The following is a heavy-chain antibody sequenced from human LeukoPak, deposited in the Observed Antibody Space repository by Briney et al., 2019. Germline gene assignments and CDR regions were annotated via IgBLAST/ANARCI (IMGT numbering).Heavy chain of an antibody. V-gene: IGHV3-15*01. CDR3: TTVYCSTTSCKPGTDY. D-gene: IGHD2-2*01. J-gene: IGHJ4*02. Sequence: KTGASLRLSCAASGFTFSNAWMSWVRQAPGKGLEWVGRIKSKTDSGTTDYAAPVKGRFTISRDDSKNTLYLQMDSLKTEDTAVYYCTTVYCSTTSCKPGTDYWGQGTLVTVSS. CDR2: IKSKTDSGTT. CDR1: GFTFSNAW.